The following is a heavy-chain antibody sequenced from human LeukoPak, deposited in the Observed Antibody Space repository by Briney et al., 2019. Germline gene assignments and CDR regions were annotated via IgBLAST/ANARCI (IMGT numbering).Heavy chain of an antibody. V-gene: IGHV3-7*05. CDR2: INQEGSQK. D-gene: IGHD3-10*01. CDR3: AKDRGYGSGSYLFDY. Sequence: GGSLRLSCAASGFTFSSYWMSWVRQAPGKGLEWVANINQEGSQKYYVDSVKGRFTISRDNSKNTLFLQMNSLRAEDTAVYYCAKDRGYGSGSYLFDYWGQGTLVTVSS. CDR1: GFTFSSYW. J-gene: IGHJ4*02.